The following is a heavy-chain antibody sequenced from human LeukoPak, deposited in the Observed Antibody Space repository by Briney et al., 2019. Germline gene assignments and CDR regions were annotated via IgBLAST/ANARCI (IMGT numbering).Heavy chain of an antibody. CDR3: ARDWNAGDDVFDI. CDR1: GFTFINYR. CDR2: ISTSRSYI. Sequence: PGGSLRLSCAASGFTFINYRMNWVRQAPGKGLEWVSSISTSRSYIYYADSVKGRFTISRDNAKNTLYLQMNSLRAEDTAVYYCARDWNAGDDVFDIWGQGTMVTVSS. D-gene: IGHD7-27*01. V-gene: IGHV3-21*01. J-gene: IGHJ3*02.